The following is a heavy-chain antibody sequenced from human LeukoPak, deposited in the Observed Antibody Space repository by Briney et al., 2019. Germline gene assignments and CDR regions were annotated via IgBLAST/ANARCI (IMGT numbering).Heavy chain of an antibody. J-gene: IGHJ6*03. CDR3: ARGMVLPYYYYMDV. CDR1: GYTFSSYV. D-gene: IGHD3-10*01. V-gene: IGHV1-18*01. Sequence: ASVKVSCKASGYTFSSYVINWVRQAPGQGLEWMGRISPYNGNTNYAQKLQGRVTMTTDTSTSTAYMELRSLRSDDTAVYYCARGMVLPYYYYMDVWGKGTTVTVSS. CDR2: ISPYNGNT.